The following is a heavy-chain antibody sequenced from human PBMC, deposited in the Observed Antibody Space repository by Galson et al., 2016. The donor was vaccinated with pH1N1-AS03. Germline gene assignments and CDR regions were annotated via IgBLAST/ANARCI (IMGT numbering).Heavy chain of an antibody. Sequence: QSGAEVKKPGESLKISCKGSGYSFTNYWIGWVRQMPGKGLEWMGIIYPGDSYTRYSPSFQGQVTISSDKSITTAYLQWSSLKASDTAIYYCARRGHCTGISCYDLDSWGQGTMVTVSS. D-gene: IGHD2-2*01. J-gene: IGHJ4*02. V-gene: IGHV5-51*03. CDR3: ARRGHCTGISCYDLDS. CDR2: IYPGDSYT. CDR1: GYSFTNYW.